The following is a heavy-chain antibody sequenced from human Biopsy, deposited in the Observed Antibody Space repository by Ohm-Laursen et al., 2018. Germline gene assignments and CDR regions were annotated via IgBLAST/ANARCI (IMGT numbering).Heavy chain of an antibody. J-gene: IGHJ4*02. V-gene: IGHV1-2*02. CDR1: GFSFTGYY. CDR3: ASKLDYSSGYPY. CDR2: INPQSGGE. D-gene: IGHD3-22*01. Sequence: GSSVKVSCKASGFSFTGYYIHWVRQAPGQGLEWMGWINPQSGGEHYAQKFKDRVTMTRDTSISTAYMELSSLRSDDTAVYYCASKLDYSSGYPYWGQGTLVTVSS.